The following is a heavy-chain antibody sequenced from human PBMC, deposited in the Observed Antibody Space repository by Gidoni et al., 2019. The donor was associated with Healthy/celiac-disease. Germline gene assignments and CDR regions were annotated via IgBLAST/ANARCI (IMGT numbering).Heavy chain of an antibody. V-gene: IGHV3-53*01. D-gene: IGHD1-26*01. CDR3: ARRGSVGGVLIDY. Sequence: EVQLVEPGGGLIQPGGSLRLSCAASGFTVRSNYMSWVRQAPGKGLEWVSVIYSGGSTYYADSVKGRFTISRDNSKNTLYLQMNSLRAEDTAVYYCARRGSVGGVLIDYWGQGTLVTVSS. CDR1: GFTVRSNY. CDR2: IYSGGST. J-gene: IGHJ4*02.